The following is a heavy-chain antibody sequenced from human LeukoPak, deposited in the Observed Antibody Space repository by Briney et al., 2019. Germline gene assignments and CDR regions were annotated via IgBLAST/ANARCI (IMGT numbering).Heavy chain of an antibody. V-gene: IGHV1-2*02. J-gene: IGHJ4*02. Sequence: ASVKVSCKASGYTFTGYYMHWVRQAPGQGLEWMGWINPNSGGTNYAQKFQGRVTMTRDTSISTAYMELSRLRSDDTAVYYRARDGRITIFGVVFLFDYWGQGTLVTVSS. CDR3: ARDGRITIFGVVFLFDY. CDR1: GYTFTGYY. CDR2: INPNSGGT. D-gene: IGHD3-3*01.